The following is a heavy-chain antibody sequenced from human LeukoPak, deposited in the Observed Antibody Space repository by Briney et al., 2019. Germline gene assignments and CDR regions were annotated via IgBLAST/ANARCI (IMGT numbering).Heavy chain of an antibody. CDR1: GFTFSSYS. J-gene: IGHJ4*02. D-gene: IGHD6-19*01. CDR2: ISTSSTYI. CDR3: ATMAGTR. Sequence: PGGSLRLSCAASGFTFSSYSMNWVRQAPGKGLEWVSSISTSSTYIYYADSVKGRFTISRDRAKSSLYLQMNSLRAEDTAVYYCATMAGTRWGQGTLVTVSS. V-gene: IGHV3-21*06.